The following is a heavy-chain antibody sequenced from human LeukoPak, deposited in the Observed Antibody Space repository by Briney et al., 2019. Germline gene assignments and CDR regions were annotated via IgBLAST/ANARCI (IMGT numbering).Heavy chain of an antibody. V-gene: IGHV3-7*03. J-gene: IGHJ4*01. Sequence: GGSLRLSCAVSGFNFRDHWMVWVRQAPGKGLEWVGHIKTDGSETYYVDSLKGRFSISRDNTNNALYLQMNSLRVEDTAVYYCAKNNGWFHLAQWGQGTLVAVSS. D-gene: IGHD6-19*01. CDR2: IKTDGSET. CDR3: AKNNGWFHLAQ. CDR1: GFNFRDHW.